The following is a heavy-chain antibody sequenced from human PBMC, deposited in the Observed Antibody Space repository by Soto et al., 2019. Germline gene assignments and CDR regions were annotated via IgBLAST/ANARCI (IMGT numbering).Heavy chain of an antibody. J-gene: IGHJ6*02. CDR2: IYPGDSDT. Sequence: XDSLKVSWKCSGNSFTSYLIGLVLQMPGKGLEWMGIIYPGDSDTRYSPSFQGQVTISADKSISTAYLQWSSLKASDTAMYYCARHNTDGAADGSPSYYYYGMDVWAQRTTVTVSS. D-gene: IGHD6-13*01. V-gene: IGHV5-51*01. CDR1: GNSFTSYL. CDR3: ARHNTDGAADGSPSYYYYGMDV.